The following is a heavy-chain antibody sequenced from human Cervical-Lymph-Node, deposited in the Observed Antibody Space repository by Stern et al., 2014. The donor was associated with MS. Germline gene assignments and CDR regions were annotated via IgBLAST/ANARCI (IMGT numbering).Heavy chain of an antibody. J-gene: IGHJ6*04. CDR3: ARDGRHTNNYGLDV. Sequence: VQLVQSGAEVKKPGSSVKVSCQASGGAFNVYAINWLRQAPGQGLEWMGGIIPIIGIANYAQKFQGRVMITADESTRTSSMQLSSLTSNDPAVYYCARDGRHTNNYGLDVWGKGTTVTDTS. CDR2: IIPIIGIA. CDR1: GGAFNVYA. V-gene: IGHV1-69*01.